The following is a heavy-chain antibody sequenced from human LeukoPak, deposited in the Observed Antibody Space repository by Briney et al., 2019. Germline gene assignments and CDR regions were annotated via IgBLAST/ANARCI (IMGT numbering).Heavy chain of an antibody. Sequence: PSETLSLTCAVSGGSISSSNWWGWVRQPPGKGLEWVGEIYHSGSTNYNPSLKSRVTISVDKSKNQFSLKLSSVTAADTAVYYCAVLGSPNFRDDYWGQGTLVTVSS. D-gene: IGHD1-26*01. J-gene: IGHJ4*02. CDR3: AVLGSPNFRDDY. CDR2: IYHSGST. CDR1: GGSISSSNW. V-gene: IGHV4-4*02.